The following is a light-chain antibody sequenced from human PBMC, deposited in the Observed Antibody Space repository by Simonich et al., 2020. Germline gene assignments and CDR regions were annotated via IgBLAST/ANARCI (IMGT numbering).Light chain of an antibody. CDR3: CSYAGSSTWV. CDR2: EGS. J-gene: IGLJ3*02. CDR1: SSDVWNYNL. V-gene: IGLV2-23*01. Sequence: QPALTQPASVSGSPGQSFTISFTVTSSDVWNYNLVSWYQHNPGKAPKLMIYEGSKRRSGVSNRFSCSKSGNTAALTISGLQAEDEADYYCCSYAGSSTWVFGGGTKLTVL.